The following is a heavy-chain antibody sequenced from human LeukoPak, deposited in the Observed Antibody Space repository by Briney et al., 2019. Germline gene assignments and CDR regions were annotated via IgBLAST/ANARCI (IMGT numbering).Heavy chain of an antibody. J-gene: IGHJ4*02. V-gene: IGHV3-21*04. CDR3: ARDVSRISDY. Sequence: GGSLRLSCATSGFTFSNYWMSWVRQAPGKGLEWVSSISSDSNYIYYADSMKGRFTISRDNAKNSLYLQMNSLRAEDTAVYYCARDVSRISDYWGQGTLVTVSS. CDR2: ISSDSNYI. D-gene: IGHD2-15*01. CDR1: GFTFSNYW.